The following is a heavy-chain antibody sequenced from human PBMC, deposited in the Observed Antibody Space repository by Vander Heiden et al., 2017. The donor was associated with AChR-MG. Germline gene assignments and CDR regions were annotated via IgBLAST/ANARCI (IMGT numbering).Heavy chain of an antibody. V-gene: IGHV3-30*03. CDR1: RFPFSSYG. Sequence: QVQLVESGGGVVQPGRSLRLSCAASRFPFSSYGLHWVRQAPGKGLEWVAFISYDGSNKYYADSVKGRFTISRDNSKNTLYLQMNSLRAEDTAVYYCARGSVSEDYGSGSYYIDYWGQGTLVTVSS. CDR2: ISYDGSNK. CDR3: ARGSVSEDYGSGSYYIDY. D-gene: IGHD3-10*01. J-gene: IGHJ4*02.